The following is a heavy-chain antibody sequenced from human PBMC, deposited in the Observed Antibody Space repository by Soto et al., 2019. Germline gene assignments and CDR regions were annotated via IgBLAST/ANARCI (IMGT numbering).Heavy chain of an antibody. CDR3: ARYQTATTSSGLDY. Sequence: GSLRLSCAASGFTVSSNYMSWVRQAPGKGLEWVSVICSGGSTYYADSVKGRFTISRDNSKNTLYLQMNSLRAEDTAVYYCARYQTATTSSGLDYWGQGSLVTVSS. CDR1: GFTVSSNY. CDR2: ICSGGST. D-gene: IGHD4-17*01. V-gene: IGHV3-66*01. J-gene: IGHJ4*02.